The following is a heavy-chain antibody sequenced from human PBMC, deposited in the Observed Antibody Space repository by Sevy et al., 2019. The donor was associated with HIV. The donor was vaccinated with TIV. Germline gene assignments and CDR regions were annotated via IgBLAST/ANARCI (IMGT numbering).Heavy chain of an antibody. CDR1: GFTFSSYG. V-gene: IGHV3-30*18. J-gene: IGHJ4*02. CDR3: AKVTYYYDSSGRKKDYFDY. CDR2: ISYDGSNK. Sequence: GGSLRLSCAASGFTFSSYGMHWVRQAPGKGLEWVAVISYDGSNKYYADSVKGRFTISRDNSKNTLYLQMNSLGAEDTAVYYCAKVTYYYDSSGRKKDYFDYWGQGTLVTVSS. D-gene: IGHD3-22*01.